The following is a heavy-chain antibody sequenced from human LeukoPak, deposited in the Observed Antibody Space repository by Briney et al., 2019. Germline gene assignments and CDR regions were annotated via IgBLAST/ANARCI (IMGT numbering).Heavy chain of an antibody. Sequence: ASVKVSCKASGGTFISYAISWVRQAPGQGLEWMGWINPNSGGTNYAQKFQGWVTMTRDTSISTAYMELSRLRSDDTAVYYCARVSTKGYCSSTSCYGGVGWFDPWGQGTLVTVSS. CDR2: INPNSGGT. CDR1: GGTFISYA. J-gene: IGHJ5*02. D-gene: IGHD2-2*01. CDR3: ARVSTKGYCSSTSCYGGVGWFDP. V-gene: IGHV1-2*04.